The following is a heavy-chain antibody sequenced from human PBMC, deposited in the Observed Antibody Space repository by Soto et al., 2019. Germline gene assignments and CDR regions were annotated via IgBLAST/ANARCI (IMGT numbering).Heavy chain of an antibody. CDR1: GFTFSSYA. CDR3: AKDREYSSSPFDY. J-gene: IGHJ4*02. V-gene: IGHV3-23*01. Sequence: SCAASGFTFSSYAMSWVRQAPGKGLEWVSAISGSGGSTYYADSAKGRFTISRDNSKNTLYLQMNSLRAEDTAVYYCAKDREYSSSPFDYWGQGTLVTVSS. CDR2: ISGSGGST. D-gene: IGHD6-6*01.